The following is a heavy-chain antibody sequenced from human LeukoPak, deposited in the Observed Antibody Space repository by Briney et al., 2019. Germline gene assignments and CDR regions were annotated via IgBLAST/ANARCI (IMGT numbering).Heavy chain of an antibody. D-gene: IGHD2-2*01. CDR2: MNPNSGNT. CDR3: ARGLLPAAPDY. V-gene: IGHV1-8*03. J-gene: IGHJ4*02. Sequence: HRASVKVSCKASGYTFTGYYMHWVRQAPGQGLEWMGWMNPNSGNTGYAQKFQGRVTITRSTSISTAYMELSSLRSEDTAVYYCARGLLPAAPDYWGQGTLVTVSS. CDR1: GYTFTGYY.